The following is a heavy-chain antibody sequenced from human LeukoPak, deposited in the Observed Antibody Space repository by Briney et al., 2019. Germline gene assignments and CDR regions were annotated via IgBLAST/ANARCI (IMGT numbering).Heavy chain of an antibody. Sequence: GGSLRLSCAAPGFTFSSYGMHWVRQAPGKGLEWVAVISYDGSNKYYADSVKGRFTISRDNSKNTLYLQMNSLRAEDTAVYYCAKGIGSAQGPFYYYYYGMDVWGQGTTVTVSS. CDR3: AKGIGSAQGPFYYYYYGMDV. V-gene: IGHV3-30*18. CDR2: ISYDGSNK. J-gene: IGHJ6*02. D-gene: IGHD2/OR15-2a*01. CDR1: GFTFSSYG.